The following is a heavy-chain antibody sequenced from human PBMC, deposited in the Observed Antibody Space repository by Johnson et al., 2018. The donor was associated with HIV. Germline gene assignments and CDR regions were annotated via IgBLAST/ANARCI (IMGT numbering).Heavy chain of an antibody. V-gene: IGHV3-73*01. CDR2: IRSKANSYAT. J-gene: IGHJ3*02. CDR3: TVHSGERTDHDAFDS. Sequence: VQLVESGGGAVQPGRSLRLSCAASGFTFSGSAMHWVRQASGKGLEWVGRIRSKANSYATAYAASVKGRFTISRDDSKNTAYLQMNSLKTEDTAVYYCTVHSGERTDHDAFDSWGQGTMVTVSS. CDR1: GFTFSGSA. D-gene: IGHD1-26*01.